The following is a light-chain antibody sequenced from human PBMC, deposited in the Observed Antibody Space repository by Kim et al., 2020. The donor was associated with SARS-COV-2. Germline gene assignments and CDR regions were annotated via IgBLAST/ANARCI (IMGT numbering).Light chain of an antibody. CDR3: QQSYSTLTWT. CDR2: AAS. Sequence: SVGDRVTITCRASQSISSYLNWYQQKPGKVPKLLIYAASSLQSGVPSRFSGSGSGTDFTLTISSLQPEDFATYYCQQSYSTLTWTFGQGTKVDIK. V-gene: IGKV1-39*01. CDR1: QSISSY. J-gene: IGKJ1*01.